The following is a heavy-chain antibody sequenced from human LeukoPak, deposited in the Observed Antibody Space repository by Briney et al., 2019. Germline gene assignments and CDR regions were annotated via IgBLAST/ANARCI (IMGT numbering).Heavy chain of an antibody. V-gene: IGHV3-23*01. CDR1: GFTFSNSA. Sequence: GGSLRLSCAASGFTFSNSAMSWVRQAPGKGPEWVSGISGNGATTYYADSVKGRFTISRDNSKNTLYLQMNSLRAEDTALYYCAKDRLVHDSWGQGTLVTVSS. D-gene: IGHD6-13*01. J-gene: IGHJ4*02. CDR2: ISGNGATT. CDR3: AKDRLVHDS.